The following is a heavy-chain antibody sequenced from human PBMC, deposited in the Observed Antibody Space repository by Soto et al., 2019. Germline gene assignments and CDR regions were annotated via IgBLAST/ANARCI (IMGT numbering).Heavy chain of an antibody. D-gene: IGHD5-18*01. CDR1: GFTFSSYA. Sequence: EVPLLESGGGLVQPGGSLRLSCAASGFTFSSYAMSWVRQAPGKGLEWVSAISGSGGSTYYADAVKGRFTISRDNSKNTLYLQRNSLRAEDPAVYYCAKDGGYSYGCSPLYYYGMDVWGQGTTVTVSS. J-gene: IGHJ6*02. V-gene: IGHV3-23*01. CDR2: ISGSGGST. CDR3: AKDGGYSYGCSPLYYYGMDV.